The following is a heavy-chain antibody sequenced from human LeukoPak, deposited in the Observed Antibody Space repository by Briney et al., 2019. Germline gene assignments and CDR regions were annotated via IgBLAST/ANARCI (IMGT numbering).Heavy chain of an antibody. CDR1: GGSVSTYY. D-gene: IGHD6-19*01. J-gene: IGHJ4*02. Sequence: SETLSLTCIVSGGSVSTYYWHWIRQPPGKGLEWIGYMSYSGSSNYNPSLKSRVTISIDTSRDQFSLRLSSVTAADTAVYYCARGTAVAHDYWGQGSRVTVSS. CDR2: MSYSGSS. CDR3: ARGTAVAHDY. V-gene: IGHV4-59*02.